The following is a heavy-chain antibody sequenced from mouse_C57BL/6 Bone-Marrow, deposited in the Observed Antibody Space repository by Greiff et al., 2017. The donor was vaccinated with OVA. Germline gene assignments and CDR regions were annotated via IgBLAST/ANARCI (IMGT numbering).Heavy chain of an antibody. V-gene: IGHV5-12*01. Sequence: EVMLVESGGGLVQPGGSLKLSCAASGFTFSDYYMYWVRQTPEKRLEWVAYISNGGGSTYYPDTVKGRFTISRDNAKNTLYLQMSRLKSEDTAMYYCARHLSQTLLDAMDYWGQGTSVTVSS. J-gene: IGHJ4*01. CDR1: GFTFSDYY. D-gene: IGHD1-1*01. CDR3: ARHLSQTLLDAMDY. CDR2: ISNGGGST.